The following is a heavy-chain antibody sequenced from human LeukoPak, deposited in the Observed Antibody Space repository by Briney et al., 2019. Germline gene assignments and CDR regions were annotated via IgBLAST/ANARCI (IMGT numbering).Heavy chain of an antibody. J-gene: IGHJ6*03. V-gene: IGHV4-34*01. Sequence: NPSETLSLTCAVYGGTFSGYYWGCIRQPPGKWLEWIGVINHSGTTNYNPSLKCRVTISVDTSKNKFSPKLSSVTAADTAVCYCARGSAGYSSSWPYYYYYYMDVWGKGTTVTVSS. CDR3: ARGSAGYSSSWPYYYYYYMDV. CDR1: GGTFSGYY. CDR2: INHSGTT. D-gene: IGHD6-13*01.